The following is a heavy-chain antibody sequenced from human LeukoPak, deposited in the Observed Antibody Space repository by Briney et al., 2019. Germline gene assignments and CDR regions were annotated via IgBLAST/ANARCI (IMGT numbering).Heavy chain of an antibody. V-gene: IGHV1-18*01. Sequence: ASVTVSCKASGYTFTSYGISWVRQAPGQGLEWMGWISAYNGNTNYAQKLQGRVTMTTDTSTSTAYMELRSLRSDDTAVYYCARAGLNQRRPTPFDYWGQGTLVTVSS. CDR1: GYTFTSYG. J-gene: IGHJ4*02. CDR2: ISAYNGNT. D-gene: IGHD1-14*01. CDR3: ARAGLNQRRPTPFDY.